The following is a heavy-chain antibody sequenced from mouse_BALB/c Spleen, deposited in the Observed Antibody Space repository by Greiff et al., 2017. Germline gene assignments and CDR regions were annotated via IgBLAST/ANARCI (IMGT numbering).Heavy chain of an antibody. Sequence: VQLKQSGPDLVAPSQSLSITCTVSGFSLTSYGVHWVRQPPGKGLEWLVVIWSDGSTTYNSALKSRLSISKDNSKSQVFLKMNSLQTDDTAMYHCAGQGYGGGYYAMDYWGQGTSVTVSS. V-gene: IGHV2-6-2*01. J-gene: IGHJ4*01. D-gene: IGHD1-1*01. CDR1: GFSLTSYG. CDR2: IWSDGST. CDR3: AGQGYGGGYYAMDY.